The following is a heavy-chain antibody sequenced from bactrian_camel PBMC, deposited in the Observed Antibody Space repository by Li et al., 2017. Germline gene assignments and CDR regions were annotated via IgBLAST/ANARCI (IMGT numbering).Heavy chain of an antibody. J-gene: IGHJ4*01. CDR2: IYTGGST. Sequence: HVQLVESGGGSVQAGGSLRLSCAASEVTVRMGWFRQAPGKEREGIAAIYTGGSTVYAASVKGRFTISQNNAEKKVYLQMNNLKPEDMAMYYCNAKLEVGYSGPWCAALSDYWGQGTQVTVS. D-gene: IGHD5*01. V-gene: IGHV3S53*01. CDR3: NAKLEVGYSGPWCAALSDY. CDR1: EVTVR.